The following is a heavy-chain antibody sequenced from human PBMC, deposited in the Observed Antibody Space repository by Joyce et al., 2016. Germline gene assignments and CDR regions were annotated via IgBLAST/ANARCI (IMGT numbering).Heavy chain of an antibody. CDR3: AREGLGGYWFFDL. CDR1: GFTFRSYA. CDR2: ISSDGGNK. J-gene: IGHJ2*01. V-gene: IGHV3-30*04. D-gene: IGHD3/OR15-3a*01. Sequence: VQLVESGGGVVQPGRSRRLSCAPSGFTFRSYAMHWVRQAPGKGLEWVAVISSDGGNKYYIDSVRGRFSISRDNSKNTLFLQMNSLRVEDTALYYCAREGLGGYWFFDLWGRGTLVTVSS.